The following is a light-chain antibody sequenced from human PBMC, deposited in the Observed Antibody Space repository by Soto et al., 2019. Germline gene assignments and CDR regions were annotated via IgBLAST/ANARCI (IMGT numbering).Light chain of an antibody. CDR1: SSNIGAGYD. J-gene: IGLJ1*01. CDR3: QYHDSSLHASV. CDR2: GNT. Sequence: QSVLTQPPSVSGAPGQRVTISCTGSSSNIGAGYDVHWYLQLPGTAPKLLIYGNTNRPSGVPDRFSGSKSGSSASLAITGLQDEDEADYYCQYHDSSLHASVLGTGTKVTV. V-gene: IGLV1-40*01.